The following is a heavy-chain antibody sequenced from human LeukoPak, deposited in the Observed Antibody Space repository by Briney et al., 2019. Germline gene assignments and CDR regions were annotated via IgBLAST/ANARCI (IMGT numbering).Heavy chain of an antibody. CDR2: IHPDSGGT. Sequence: ASVTVSCKASGHTFSGYYMYWVRQAPGQGFEWVGWIHPDSGGTHSAQHLQGRVTMTWGRSITTAYMELSRLESDDTAVYYCARNPPRYFNWGQGTLVTVSS. D-gene: IGHD1-26*01. CDR1: GHTFSGYY. V-gene: IGHV1-2*02. CDR3: ARNPPRYFN. J-gene: IGHJ4*02.